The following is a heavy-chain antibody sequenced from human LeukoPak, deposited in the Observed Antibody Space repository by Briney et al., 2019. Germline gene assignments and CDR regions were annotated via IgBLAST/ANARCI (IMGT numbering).Heavy chain of an antibody. J-gene: IGHJ4*02. CDR2: ISSSGSYI. CDR3: ARDRRGYSSSWYEGL. V-gene: IGHV3-21*01. D-gene: IGHD6-13*01. Sequence: GGSLRLSCAASGFTFSSYSMNWVRQAPGKGLEWVSSISSSGSYIYYADSVKGRFTISRDNAKNSLYLQMNSLRAEDTAVYYCARDRRGYSSSWYEGLWGQGTLVTVSS. CDR1: GFTFSSYS.